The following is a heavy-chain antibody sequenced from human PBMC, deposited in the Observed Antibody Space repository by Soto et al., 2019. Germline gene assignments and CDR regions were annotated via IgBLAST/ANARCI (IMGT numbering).Heavy chain of an antibody. CDR2: ISAYNGNT. Sequence: ASVKVSCKASGYTFTSYGISWVRQAPGQGLEWMGWISAYNGNTNYAQKLQGRVTMTTDTSTSTAYMELRSLRSDDTAVYYCARRTDYDFWSGQSPYYYGMDVGAQGTSVPVSS. CDR3: ARRTDYDFWSGQSPYYYGMDV. CDR1: GYTFTSYG. J-gene: IGHJ6*02. D-gene: IGHD3-3*01. V-gene: IGHV1-18*01.